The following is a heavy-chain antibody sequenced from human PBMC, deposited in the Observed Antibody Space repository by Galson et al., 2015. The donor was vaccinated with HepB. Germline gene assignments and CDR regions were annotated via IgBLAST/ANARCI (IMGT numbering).Heavy chain of an antibody. J-gene: IGHJ6*02. V-gene: IGHV3-23*01. CDR2: ISGSGGST. Sequence: SLRLSCAASGFTFSSYAMSWVRQAPGKGLEWVSAISGSGGSTYYADSVKGRFTISRDNSKNTLYLQMNSLRAEDTAVYYCAKYRLEVAQKREMGRYYYYYYGMDVWGQGTTVTVSS. CDR1: GFTFSSYA. D-gene: IGHD1-1*01. CDR3: AKYRLEVAQKREMGRYYYYYYGMDV.